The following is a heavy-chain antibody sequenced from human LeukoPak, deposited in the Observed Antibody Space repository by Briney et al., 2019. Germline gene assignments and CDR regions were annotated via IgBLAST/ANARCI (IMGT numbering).Heavy chain of an antibody. D-gene: IGHD3-22*01. V-gene: IGHV3-23*01. CDR1: GFTFSSHA. J-gene: IGHJ4*02. CDR2: IGAGGDIT. CDR3: VYYDSSGYYYGRLRY. Sequence: GGSLRLSCVGSGFTFSSHAISWVRQAPGKGPEWVSAIGAGGDITYYADSVKGRLTIFRDNSKNTLYLQLNSLRIEDTAIYYCVYYDSSGYYYGRLRYWGQGTLVTVSS.